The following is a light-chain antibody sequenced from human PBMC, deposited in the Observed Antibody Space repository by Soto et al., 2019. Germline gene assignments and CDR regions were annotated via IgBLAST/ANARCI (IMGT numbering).Light chain of an antibody. CDR1: QSISSW. CDR2: KAS. CDR3: KPYTSYLPLT. V-gene: IGKV1-5*03. Sequence: QVSHSAAAVSSKKKNSLTIHLRGSQSISSWLAWYQQKPGKATKLMIYKASGLESGVPSRFSGSGAGTDFTLTISILQPDDFAIYYCKPYTSYLPLTSGGRT. J-gene: IGKJ4*01.